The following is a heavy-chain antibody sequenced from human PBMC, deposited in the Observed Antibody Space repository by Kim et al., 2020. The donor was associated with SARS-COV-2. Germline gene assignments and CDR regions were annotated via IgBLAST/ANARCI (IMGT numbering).Heavy chain of an antibody. CDR3: ASLSSGFVGEAGGDAFD. V-gene: IGHV4-38-2*02. CDR2: IYHSGST. D-gene: IGHD1-26*01. J-gene: IGHJ3*02. CDR1: GYSISSGYY. Sequence: SETLSLTCTVSGYSISSGYYWGWIRQPPGKGLEWIGSIYHSGSTYYNPSLKSRVTISVDTSKNQFSLKLSSVTAADTAVYYCASLSSGFVGEAGGDAFD.